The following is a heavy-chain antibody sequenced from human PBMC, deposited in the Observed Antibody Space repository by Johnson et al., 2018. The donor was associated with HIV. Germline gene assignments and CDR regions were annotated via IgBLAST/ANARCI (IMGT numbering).Heavy chain of an antibody. D-gene: IGHD6-13*01. V-gene: IGHV3-30*18. CDR2: ISYDGSNK. J-gene: IGHJ3*02. CDR3: AKTGAAAGDDAFDI. Sequence: QVQLVESGGGVVQPGRSLRLSCVASGFTFSSYGMHWVRQAPGKGLEWVAVISYDGSNKYYADSVKGRFTISRDNSNNTLFLQMNSLRAEDTAVYFCAKTGAAAGDDAFDIWGQGTMVTVSS. CDR1: GFTFSSYG.